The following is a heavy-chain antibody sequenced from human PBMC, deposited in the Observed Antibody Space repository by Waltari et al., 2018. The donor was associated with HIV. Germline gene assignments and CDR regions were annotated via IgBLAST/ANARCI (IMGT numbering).Heavy chain of an antibody. CDR2: IYTSGST. CDR3: ARANAYYYGSGSSPPFDY. Sequence: QVQLQESGPGLVKPSETLSLTCTVSGGPISTYYWSWIRQPAGKGLEWIGRIYTSGSTKYNPSLKSRVTMSIDTSKNQFSLKLSSVTAADTAVYYCARANAYYYGSGSSPPFDYWGQGTLVTVSS. J-gene: IGHJ4*02. V-gene: IGHV4-4*07. D-gene: IGHD3-10*01. CDR1: GGPISTYY.